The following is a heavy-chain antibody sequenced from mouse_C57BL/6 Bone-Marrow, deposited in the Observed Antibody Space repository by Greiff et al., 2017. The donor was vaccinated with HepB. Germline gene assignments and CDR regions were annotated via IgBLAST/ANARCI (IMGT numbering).Heavy chain of an antibody. CDR1: GYTFTSYW. D-gene: IGHD1-1*01. V-gene: IGHV1-72*01. Sequence: QQSCKASGYTFTSYWMHWVKQRPGRGLEWIGRIDPNSGGTKYNEKFKSKATLTVDKPSSTAYMQLSSLTSEDSAVYYCARWGYGSSYWYFDVWGTGTTVTVSS. CDR2: IDPNSGGT. CDR3: ARWGYGSSYWYFDV. J-gene: IGHJ1*03.